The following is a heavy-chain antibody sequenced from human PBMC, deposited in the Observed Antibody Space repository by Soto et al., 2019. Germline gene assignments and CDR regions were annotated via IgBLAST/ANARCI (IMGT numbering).Heavy chain of an antibody. D-gene: IGHD1-26*01. Sequence: VFGGTIRGYFWRRISQPPGKGLEWIGEINHSGSTNYNPSLKSRVTMTTDTSTSTAYMELRSLRSDDTAVYYGARDHSGSQGWPDYWGQGTLVTVSS. J-gene: IGHJ4*02. CDR3: ARDHSGSQGWPDY. V-gene: IGHV4-34*10. CDR2: INHSGST. CDR1: GGTIRGYF.